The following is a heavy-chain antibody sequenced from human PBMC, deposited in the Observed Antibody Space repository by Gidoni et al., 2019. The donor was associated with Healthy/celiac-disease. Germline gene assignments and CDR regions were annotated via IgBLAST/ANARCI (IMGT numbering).Heavy chain of an antibody. J-gene: IGHJ4*02. CDR3: TTRGWLPTPGHKVDY. CDR1: GFTSSNAW. Sequence: EVQLVESGGGLVKPGGSLRLSGAASGFTSSNAWMRWVRQAPGKGLEWVGRIKSKTDGGTTDYAAPVKGRFTISRDDSKNTLYLQMNSLKTEDTAVYYCTTRGWLPTPGHKVDYWGQGTLVTVSS. V-gene: IGHV3-15*01. D-gene: IGHD5-12*01. CDR2: IKSKTDGGTT.